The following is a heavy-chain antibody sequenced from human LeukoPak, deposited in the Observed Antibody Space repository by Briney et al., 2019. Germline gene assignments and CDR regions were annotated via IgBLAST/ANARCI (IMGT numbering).Heavy chain of an antibody. D-gene: IGHD3-22*01. CDR2: VYYNGNT. V-gene: IGHV4-39*02. CDR1: GGSINSNDY. J-gene: IGHJ4*02. Sequence: SETLSLTCTVSGGSINSNDYWGWIRQPPGRGLEYIRSVYYNGNTYYNPSLKSRVTISRDSSKNQISLKVTSVTAADTAVYYCARDRYYDSSDYVYTAYFDNWGQGTLVTVSS. CDR3: ARDRYYDSSDYVYTAYFDN.